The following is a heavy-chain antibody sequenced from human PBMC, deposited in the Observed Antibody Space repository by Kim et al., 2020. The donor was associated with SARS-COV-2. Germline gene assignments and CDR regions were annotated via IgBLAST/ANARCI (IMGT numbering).Heavy chain of an antibody. CDR1: GFTFSSYS. CDR3: ARAPHDYGDENFDY. J-gene: IGHJ4*02. CDR2: ISSSSSTI. V-gene: IGHV3-48*02. D-gene: IGHD4-17*01. Sequence: GGSLRLSCAASGFTFSSYSMNWVRQAPGKGLEWVSYISSSSSTIYYADSVKGRFTISRDNAKNSLYLQMNSLRDEDTAVYYCARAPHDYGDENFDYWGQGTLVTVSS.